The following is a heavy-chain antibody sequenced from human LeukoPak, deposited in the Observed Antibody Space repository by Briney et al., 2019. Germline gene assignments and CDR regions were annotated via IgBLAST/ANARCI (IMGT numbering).Heavy chain of an antibody. Sequence: ASVKVSCKASGSTFTGYYMHWVRQAPGQGLEWMGWINPNSGGTDYAQKFQGRATMTRDTSLSTAYMELSRLRSDDTAVYYCTRATSVVVPAADHYYYSMDVWGQGTTVTVSS. CDR2: INPNSGGT. V-gene: IGHV1-2*02. CDR3: TRATSVVVPAADHYYYSMDV. J-gene: IGHJ6*02. D-gene: IGHD2-2*01. CDR1: GSTFTGYY.